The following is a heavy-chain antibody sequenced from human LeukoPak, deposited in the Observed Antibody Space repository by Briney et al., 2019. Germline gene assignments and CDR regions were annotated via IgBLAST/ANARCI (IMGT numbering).Heavy chain of an antibody. D-gene: IGHD4-17*01. CDR2: INTDGSST. CDR1: GFTFSSYW. V-gene: IGHV3-74*01. Sequence: GGSLRLSCAASGFTFSSYWMHWVRQAPGKGLVWVSRINTDGSSTSYAVSVKGRFTISRDNAKNTLYLQMNSLRAEDTAVYYCAREVEDGDYPGYWGQGTLVIVST. J-gene: IGHJ4*02. CDR3: AREVEDGDYPGY.